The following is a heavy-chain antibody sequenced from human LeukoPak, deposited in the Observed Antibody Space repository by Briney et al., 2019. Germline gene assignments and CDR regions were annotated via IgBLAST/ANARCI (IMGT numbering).Heavy chain of an antibody. CDR1: GFTFSSYA. CDR3: AKVDTAVVTEVPFDY. D-gene: IGHD5-18*01. J-gene: IGHJ4*02. Sequence: GGSLRLSCAASGFTFSSYAMSWVRQAPGKGLEWVSAISGSGGSTYYADPVKGRFTISRDNSKNTLYLQMNSLRAEDTAVYYYAKVDTAVVTEVPFDYWGQGTLVTVSS. CDR2: ISGSGGST. V-gene: IGHV3-23*01.